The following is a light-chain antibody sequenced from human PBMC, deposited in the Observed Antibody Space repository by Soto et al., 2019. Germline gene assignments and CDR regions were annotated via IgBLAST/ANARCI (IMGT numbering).Light chain of an antibody. J-gene: IGLJ1*01. CDR1: KLGDKY. CDR2: QDS. V-gene: IGLV3-1*01. CDR3: QAWDSSTHV. Sequence: SYELTQPPSVYVSPGQTASITCSGDKLGDKYACWYQQKPGQSPVLVIYQDSKRPSGIPERFSGSNSGNTATLTISGTQAMDEADYYCQAWDSSTHVFGTGTKLTVL.